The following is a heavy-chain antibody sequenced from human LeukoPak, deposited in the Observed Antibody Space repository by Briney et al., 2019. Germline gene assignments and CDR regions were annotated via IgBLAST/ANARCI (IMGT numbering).Heavy chain of an antibody. CDR1: GGTFSSYT. Sequence: SVKVSCKASGGTFSSYTISWVRQAPGQGLEWMGGIIPIFGTANYAQKFQGRVTITTDESTSTVYMELSSLRSDDTAVYYCARRHCGGVCHTNWFDPWGQGTLVTVSS. CDR2: IIPIFGTA. D-gene: IGHD2-21*01. CDR3: ARRHCGGVCHTNWFDP. J-gene: IGHJ5*02. V-gene: IGHV1-69*05.